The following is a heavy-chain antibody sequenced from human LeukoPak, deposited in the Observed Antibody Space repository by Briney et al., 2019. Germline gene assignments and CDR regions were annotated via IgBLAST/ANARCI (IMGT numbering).Heavy chain of an antibody. Sequence: KPGGSLRLSCAASGFTFSDYYMSWIRQAPGKGLEWVSYISSSSSYIYYANSVKGRFTISRDNAKNSLYLQMNSLRAEDTAVYYCAREGGIAAAAPIWFDPWGQGTLVTVSS. J-gene: IGHJ5*02. CDR3: AREGGIAAAAPIWFDP. V-gene: IGHV3-11*06. CDR1: GFTFSDYY. D-gene: IGHD6-13*01. CDR2: ISSSSSYI.